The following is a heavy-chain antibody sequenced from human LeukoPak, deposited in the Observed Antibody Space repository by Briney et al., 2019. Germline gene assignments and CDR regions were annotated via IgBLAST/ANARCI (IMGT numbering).Heavy chain of an antibody. V-gene: IGHV3-7*01. J-gene: IGHJ6*02. CDR3: ARDLRYLRLAAYYNYYGMDV. Sequence: GGSLRLSCAASGFTFSSYWMSWVRQAPGKGLEWVANTKQDGSEKYYVDSVKGRFTISRDNAKNSLYLQMNSLRAEDTAVYYCARDLRYLRLAAYYNYYGMDVWGQGTTVTVSS. D-gene: IGHD2-2*02. CDR2: TKQDGSEK. CDR1: GFTFSSYW.